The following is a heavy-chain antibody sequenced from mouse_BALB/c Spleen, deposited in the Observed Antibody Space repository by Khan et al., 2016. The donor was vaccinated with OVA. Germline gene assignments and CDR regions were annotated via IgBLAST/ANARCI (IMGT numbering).Heavy chain of an antibody. D-gene: IGHD2-1*01. CDR3: ARSGGNFHWYFDV. Sequence: EVELVESGGGLVQPGGSRKLSCAASGFTFSSFGMHWVRQAPKKGLEWVAYISSGSSTIYYVDTVKGRFTISRDNPKHTLFLQMTSTRSEDTAMYYCARSGGNFHWYFDVWGAGTSVIVSS. V-gene: IGHV5-17*02. CDR1: GFTFSSFG. CDR2: ISSGSSTI. J-gene: IGHJ1*01.